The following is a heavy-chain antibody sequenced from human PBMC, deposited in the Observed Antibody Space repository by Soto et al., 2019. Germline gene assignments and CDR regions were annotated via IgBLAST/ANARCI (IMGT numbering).Heavy chain of an antibody. CDR2: IIPIFGTA. V-gene: IGHV1-69*01. CDR3: AAGIQLWYYFDY. Sequence: GASVKVSCKASGGTFSSYARSWVRQTPGQGLEWMGGIIPIFGTANYAQKFQGRVTITADESTSTAYMELSSLRSEDTAVYYCAAGIQLWYYFDYWGQGTLVTVSS. D-gene: IGHD5-18*01. J-gene: IGHJ4*02. CDR1: GGTFSSYA.